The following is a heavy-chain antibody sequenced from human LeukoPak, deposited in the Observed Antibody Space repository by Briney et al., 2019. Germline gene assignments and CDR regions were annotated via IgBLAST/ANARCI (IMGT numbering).Heavy chain of an antibody. Sequence: PGGSLRLSCAASGFTFSSYSMNWVRQAPGKGLEWVSSISSSSSHIYYADSVKGRFTISRDNAKNSLYLQMNSLRAEDTAVYYCARDLGYCTNGVCYAYHFDYWGQGTLVTVSS. CDR2: ISSSSSHI. V-gene: IGHV3-21*01. D-gene: IGHD2-8*01. J-gene: IGHJ4*02. CDR1: GFTFSSYS. CDR3: ARDLGYCTNGVCYAYHFDY.